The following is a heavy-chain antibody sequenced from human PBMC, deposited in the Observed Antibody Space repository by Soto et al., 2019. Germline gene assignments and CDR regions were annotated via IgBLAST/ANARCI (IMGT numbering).Heavy chain of an antibody. CDR2: IIPVFGPA. CDR3: ARAGTGSYLNAFDV. CDR1: GGTFSNYA. D-gene: IGHD1-26*01. V-gene: IGHV1-69*01. Sequence: QVQLVQSGAEVEKPGSSVKVSCKASGGTFSNYALSWVRQAPGQGLEWMGGIIPVFGPAHYAQKFQGRVTITADEATSTAYVELSILRSEDKAVYYCARAGTGSYLNAFDVWGQGTMVTVSS. J-gene: IGHJ3*01.